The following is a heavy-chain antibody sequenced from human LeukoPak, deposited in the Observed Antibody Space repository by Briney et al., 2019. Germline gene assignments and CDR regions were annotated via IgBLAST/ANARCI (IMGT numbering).Heavy chain of an antibody. J-gene: IGHJ4*02. Sequence: ASVKVSCKASGYTFTGYYMHWVRQAPGQGLEWMGWINPNSGGTNYAQKFQGRVTMTRDTSISTAYMELSRLRSDDTAVYYSARDHAEQLKLKYYFDYWGQGTLVTVSS. CDR1: GYTFTGYY. CDR3: ARDHAEQLKLKYYFDY. D-gene: IGHD5-18*01. CDR2: INPNSGGT. V-gene: IGHV1-2*02.